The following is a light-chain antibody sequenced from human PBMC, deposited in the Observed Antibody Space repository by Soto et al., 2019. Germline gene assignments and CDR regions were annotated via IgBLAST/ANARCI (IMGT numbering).Light chain of an antibody. V-gene: IGLV2-18*01. J-gene: IGLJ1*01. CDR1: STDFVSYNR. CDR2: EAS. Sequence: QAGLTRPASVAGSPGQSVTISCTGTSTDFVSYNRVSWYQQPPGTAPKLIIYEASNRPSGVPDRFSGSKSGNTASLTISGLQAADEADYYCSLYTSENTYVFGTGTKAPS. CDR3: SLYTSENTYV.